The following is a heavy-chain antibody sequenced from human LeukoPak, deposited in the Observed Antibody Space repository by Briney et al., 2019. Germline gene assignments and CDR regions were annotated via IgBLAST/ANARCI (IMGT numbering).Heavy chain of an antibody. CDR3: TRGLLGIDY. Sequence: PGGSLRLSCVASGFTFSNYWMSWVRQAPGKGLEWVANIKQDESEKYYVDSVKGRFTISRDNAKNSLYLQMNSLRAEDTAVYYCTRGLLGIDYWGQGALVTVSS. V-gene: IGHV3-7*04. CDR2: IKQDESEK. J-gene: IGHJ4*02. CDR1: GFTFSNYW. D-gene: IGHD2-8*02.